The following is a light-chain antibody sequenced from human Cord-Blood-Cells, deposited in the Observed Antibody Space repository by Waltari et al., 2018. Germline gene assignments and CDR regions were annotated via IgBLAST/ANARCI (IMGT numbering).Light chain of an antibody. CDR3: CSYAGSYV. Sequence: QSALTQPASVSGSPGQSITISCTGTSIDVGSYNLVSWYQQHPGKAPKLMIYEGSKRPSGVSNRFSDSKSGNTASLTISGLQAEDEADYYCCSYAGSYVFGTGTKVTVL. J-gene: IGLJ1*01. V-gene: IGLV2-23*01. CDR1: SIDVGSYNL. CDR2: EGS.